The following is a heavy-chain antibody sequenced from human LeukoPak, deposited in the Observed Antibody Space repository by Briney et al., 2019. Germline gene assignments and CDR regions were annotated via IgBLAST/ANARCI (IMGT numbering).Heavy chain of an antibody. CDR1: GYTLTELS. D-gene: IGHD1-26*01. J-gene: IGHJ4*02. CDR3: ATARKWELRSPLDY. V-gene: IGHV1-24*01. Sequence: ASVKVSCKVSGYTLTELSMHWVRQAPGKGLEWMGGFDPEDGETIYTQKFQGRVTMTEDTSTDTAYMELSSLRSEDTAVYYCATARKWELRSPLDYWGQGTLVTVSS. CDR2: FDPEDGET.